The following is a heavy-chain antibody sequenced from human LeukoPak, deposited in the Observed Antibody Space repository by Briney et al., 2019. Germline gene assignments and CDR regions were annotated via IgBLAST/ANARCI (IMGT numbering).Heavy chain of an antibody. D-gene: IGHD2-2*01. CDR2: ISSSGDST. CDR3: AKRVPAANHFDY. CDR1: GFSFTIYA. J-gene: IGHJ4*02. V-gene: IGHV3-23*01. Sequence: PGGSLRLSCAASGFSFTIYAMTWVRQAPGKGLEWVSAISSSGDSTHYADSVKGRFTISRDNSKNTLYLQMNSLRAEDTAVYYCAKRVPAANHFDYWGQGTLVTVSS.